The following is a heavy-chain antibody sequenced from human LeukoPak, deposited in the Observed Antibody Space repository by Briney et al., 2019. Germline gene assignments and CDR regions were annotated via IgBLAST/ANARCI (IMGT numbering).Heavy chain of an antibody. D-gene: IGHD2-2*02. Sequence: PSETLSLTCAVSGGSISSGGYSWSWIRQPPGKGLEWIGYIYHSGSTYYNPSLKSRVTISVGRSKNQFSLKLSSVTAADTAVYYCARGRYCSSTSCYRRGYYYYGMDVWGQGTTVAVSS. CDR3: ARGRYCSSTSCYRRGYYYYGMDV. CDR1: GGSISSGGYS. J-gene: IGHJ6*02. CDR2: IYHSGST. V-gene: IGHV4-30-2*01.